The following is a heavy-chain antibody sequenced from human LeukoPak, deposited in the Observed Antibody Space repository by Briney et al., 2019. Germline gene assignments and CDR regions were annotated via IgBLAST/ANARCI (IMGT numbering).Heavy chain of an antibody. CDR2: IYYSGST. V-gene: IGHV4-39*01. D-gene: IGHD6-19*01. CDR3: ARHVPSYSSRPFDY. CDR1: GGSISSSSYY. J-gene: IGHJ4*02. Sequence: PSETLSLTCTVSGGSISSSSYYWGWIRQPPGRGLEWIGSIYYSGSTYYNPSLKSRVTISVDTSKNQFSLKLSSATAADTAVYYCARHVPSYSSRPFDYWGQGTLVTVSS.